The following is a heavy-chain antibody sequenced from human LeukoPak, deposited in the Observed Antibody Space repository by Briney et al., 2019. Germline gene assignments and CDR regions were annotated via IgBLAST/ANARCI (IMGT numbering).Heavy chain of an antibody. CDR3: ARRAQWLAYFDY. CDR2: IIPIFGTA. D-gene: IGHD6-19*01. Sequence: ASVKVFCKASGGTFSSYAISWVRQAPGQGLEWMGGIIPIFGTANYAQKFQGRVTITTDESTSTAYMELSSLRSEDTAVYYCARRAQWLAYFDYWGQGTLVTVSS. V-gene: IGHV1-69*05. J-gene: IGHJ4*02. CDR1: GGTFSSYA.